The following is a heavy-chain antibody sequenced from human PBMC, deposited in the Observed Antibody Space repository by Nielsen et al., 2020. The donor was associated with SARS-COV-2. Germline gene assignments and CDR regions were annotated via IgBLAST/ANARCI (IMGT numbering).Heavy chain of an antibody. D-gene: IGHD6-19*01. CDR3: ARQDSSGWFKYYYSMDV. V-gene: IGHV3-73*01. Sequence: GESLKISCAASGFTFSGPAMHWVRQASGKGLEWVGRIRSRLNSYATAYAASVKGRFTISRDDSSNTAYLQMNSLKTEDTAVYYCARQDSSGWFKYYYSMDVWGKGTTVTVSS. J-gene: IGHJ6*04. CDR2: IRSRLNSYAT. CDR1: GFTFSGPA.